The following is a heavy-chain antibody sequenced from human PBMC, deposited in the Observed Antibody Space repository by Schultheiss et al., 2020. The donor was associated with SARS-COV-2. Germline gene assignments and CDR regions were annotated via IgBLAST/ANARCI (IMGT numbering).Heavy chain of an antibody. J-gene: IGHJ6*02. Sequence: GGSLRLSCAASGFTFSSYGMHWVRQAPGKGLEWVAVISYDGSNKYYADSVKGRFTISRDNSKNTLYLQMNSLRAEDTAVYYCAKDGGESLRADCSSTSCYGYYYYGMDVWGQGTTVTVSS. CDR2: ISYDGSNK. D-gene: IGHD2-2*01. CDR3: AKDGGESLRADCSSTSCYGYYYYGMDV. CDR1: GFTFSSYG. V-gene: IGHV3-30*18.